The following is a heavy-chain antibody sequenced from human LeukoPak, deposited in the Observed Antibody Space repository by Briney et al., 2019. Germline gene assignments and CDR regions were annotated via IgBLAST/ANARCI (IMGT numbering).Heavy chain of an antibody. CDR3: ARDRIVRGYSGYDYPYYFDY. J-gene: IGHJ4*02. CDR1: GYTFTSYG. CDR2: ISAYNGNT. V-gene: IGHV1-18*01. Sequence: ASVTVSCKASGYTFTSYGISWVRQAPGQGLEWMRWISAYNGNTNYAQKLQGRVTMTTDTSTSTAYMELRSLRSDDTAVYYCARDRIVRGYSGYDYPYYFDYWGQGTLVTVSS. D-gene: IGHD5-12*01.